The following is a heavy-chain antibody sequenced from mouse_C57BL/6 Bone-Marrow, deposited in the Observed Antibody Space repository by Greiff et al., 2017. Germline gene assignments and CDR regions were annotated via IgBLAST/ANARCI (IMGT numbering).Heavy chain of an antibody. J-gene: IGHJ4*01. CDR1: GYTFTSYW. Sequence: QVQLQQPGAELVKPGASVKVSCKASGYTFTSYWMHWVKQRPGQGLEWIGRIHPSGSDTYYNQKFKGKATLTVDKSSSTAYMQLSSLTSEDSAVYFCAIVYGSSSPYAMDYWGQGTSVTVSS. D-gene: IGHD1-1*01. CDR3: AIVYGSSSPYAMDY. CDR2: IHPSGSDT. V-gene: IGHV1-74*01.